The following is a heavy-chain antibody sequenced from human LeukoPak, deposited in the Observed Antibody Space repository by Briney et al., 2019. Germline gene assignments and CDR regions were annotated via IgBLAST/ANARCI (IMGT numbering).Heavy chain of an antibody. V-gene: IGHV3-49*04. CDR3: CIDEYGSGTSPGY. D-gene: IGHD3-10*01. CDR1: GFTFSSYA. CDR2: IRNKAFGGTP. Sequence: GGSLRLSCAASGFTFSSYAMSWVRQAPGKGLEWVGFIRNKAFGGTPEHAAAVKGRFTISRDDSKSIAYLEMNSLKTEDTAMYYCCIDEYGSGTSPGYWGQGTLVTVSS. J-gene: IGHJ4*02.